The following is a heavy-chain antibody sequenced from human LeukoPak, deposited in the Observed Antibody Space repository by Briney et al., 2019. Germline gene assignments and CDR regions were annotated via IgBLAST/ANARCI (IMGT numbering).Heavy chain of an antibody. CDR3: ARGRAAAGTRWFDP. CDR1: GFTFSSYS. J-gene: IGHJ5*02. Sequence: GGSLRLSCAASGFTFSSYSMNWVRQAPGKGLEWVSSISSSSSYIYYADSVKGRFTISRDNAKNSLYLQMNSLRAEDTAVYYSARGRAAAGTRWFDPWGQGTLVTVPS. D-gene: IGHD6-13*01. CDR2: ISSSSSYI. V-gene: IGHV3-21*01.